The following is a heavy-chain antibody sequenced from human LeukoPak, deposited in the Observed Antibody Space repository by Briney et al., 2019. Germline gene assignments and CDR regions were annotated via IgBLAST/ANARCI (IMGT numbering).Heavy chain of an antibody. J-gene: IGHJ4*02. CDR2: ISWNSGSI. CDR1: GFTFDDYA. Sequence: GGSLRLSCAASGFTFDDYAMHWVRQAPGKGLEWVSGISWNSGSIGYADSVKGRFTISRDNAKNSLYLQMNSLRAEDMALYYCAKDMAPGYSYVGFDYWGQGTLVTVSS. D-gene: IGHD5-18*01. CDR3: AKDMAPGYSYVGFDY. V-gene: IGHV3-9*03.